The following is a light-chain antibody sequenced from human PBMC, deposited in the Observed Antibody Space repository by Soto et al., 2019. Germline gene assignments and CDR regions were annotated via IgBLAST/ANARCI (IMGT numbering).Light chain of an antibody. CDR1: QSVSSY. CDR2: DAS. Sequence: EIVLTQSPGTLSLSPGERATLSCRASQSVSSYLAWYQQKPGQAPRLLIYDASNRATGIPARFSGSGSGTDFTLTINSLQSEDFAVYFCQQYDYLITFGQGTRLEIK. CDR3: QQYDYLIT. V-gene: IGKV3-11*01. J-gene: IGKJ5*01.